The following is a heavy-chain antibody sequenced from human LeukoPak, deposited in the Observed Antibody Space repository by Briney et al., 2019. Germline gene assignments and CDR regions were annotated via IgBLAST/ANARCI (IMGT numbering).Heavy chain of an antibody. Sequence: ASVKVSCKASGYTFTSYDINWGREATGQGLGWMGWMNPNSGNTGYAQKSQGRVTITRNTSISTTYMALSSLRSEDTAVYYCARDRHYYDSSGSKGVMGSWGQGTLVTVSS. V-gene: IGHV1-8*03. CDR2: MNPNSGNT. D-gene: IGHD3-22*01. J-gene: IGHJ4*02. CDR1: GYTFTSYD. CDR3: ARDRHYYDSSGSKGVMGS.